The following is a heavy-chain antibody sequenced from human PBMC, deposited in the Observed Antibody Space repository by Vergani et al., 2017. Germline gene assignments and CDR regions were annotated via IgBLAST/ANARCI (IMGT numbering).Heavy chain of an antibody. Sequence: QVQLVESGGGVVQPGRSLRLSCAASGFTFSSYAMHWVRQAPGKGLEWVAVISYDGSNKYYADSVKGRFTISRDNSKNTLDLQMNSLRAEDTAVYYCARGRKTGTTGAHYYYMDVWGKGTTVTVSS. D-gene: IGHD1-7*01. CDR1: GFTFSSYA. CDR3: ARGRKTGTTGAHYYYMDV. CDR2: ISYDGSNK. V-gene: IGHV3-30-3*01. J-gene: IGHJ6*03.